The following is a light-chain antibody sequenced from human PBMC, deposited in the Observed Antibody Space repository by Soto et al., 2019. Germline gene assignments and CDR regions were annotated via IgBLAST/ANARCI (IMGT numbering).Light chain of an antibody. CDR3: KQDYNFAFT. Sequence: EIVVTQAPGTLSLSPGERATLSCRASQSIDSNYLSWYQQKHGQAPRLIISGACTRATGTSARFSGSGSGTDFSHTISSLQPKDFALYYCKQDYNFAFTFGQGTRLDNK. V-gene: IGKV3D-7*01. CDR1: QSIDSNY. CDR2: GAC. J-gene: IGKJ5*01.